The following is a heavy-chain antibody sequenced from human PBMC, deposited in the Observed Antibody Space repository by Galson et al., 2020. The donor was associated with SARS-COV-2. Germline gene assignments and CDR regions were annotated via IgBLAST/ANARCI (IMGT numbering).Heavy chain of an antibody. CDR1: GFTFNDFW. Sequence: GGSLRLSCQVSGFTFNDFWMSWFRQAPGKGLEWVANIKGDGSATNYADLVKGRFSISSDNAANSLSLQVNSVGVEDSAVYYCSREGWQGGYWGQGTRVTVSS. CDR2: IKGDGSAT. J-gene: IGHJ4*02. CDR3: SREGWQGGY. V-gene: IGHV3-7*01. D-gene: IGHD6-19*01.